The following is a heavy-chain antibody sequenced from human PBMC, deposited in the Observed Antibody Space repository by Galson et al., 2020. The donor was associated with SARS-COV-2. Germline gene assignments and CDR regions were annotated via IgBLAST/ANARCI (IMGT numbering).Heavy chain of an antibody. CDR1: GGSISSGGYY. CDR2: IYYSGST. Sequence: ASETLSLTCTVSGGSISSGGYYWSWIRQHPGKGLEWIGYIYYSGSTYYNPSLKSRVTISVDTSKNQFSLKLSSVTAADTAVYYCARVIYGSGSFSFDYWGQGTLVTVSS. J-gene: IGHJ4*02. V-gene: IGHV4-31*03. CDR3: ARVIYGSGSFSFDY. D-gene: IGHD3-10*01.